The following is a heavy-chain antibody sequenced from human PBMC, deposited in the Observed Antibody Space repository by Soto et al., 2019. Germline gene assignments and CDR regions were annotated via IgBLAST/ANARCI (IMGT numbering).Heavy chain of an antibody. CDR3: ARVGALWLGEGGDY. D-gene: IGHD3-10*01. CDR2: IYYSGST. CDR1: GGSISSSSYY. Sequence: QLQLQESGPGLVKPSETLSLTCTVSGGSISSSSYYWGWIRQPPGKGLEWIGSIYYSGSTYYNPSPKYRAPISLDTSKNQFSLKRGPVTAADTAVYYWARVGALWLGEGGDYWGQGTLVTVSS. V-gene: IGHV4-39*01. J-gene: IGHJ4*02.